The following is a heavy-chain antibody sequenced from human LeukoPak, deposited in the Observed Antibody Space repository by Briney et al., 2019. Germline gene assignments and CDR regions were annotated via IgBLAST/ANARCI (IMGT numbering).Heavy chain of an antibody. D-gene: IGHD3-16*02. CDR1: GGSFSGYC. CDR3: ARGNTFGGVIAYYYYYYYMDV. J-gene: IGHJ6*03. V-gene: IGHV4-34*01. CDR2: INHSGST. Sequence: PSETLSLTCAVYGGSFSGYCWSWIRQPPGKGLEWIGEINHSGSTNYNPSLKSRVTISVDTSKNQFSLKLSSVTAADTAVYYCARGNTFGGVIAYYYYYYYMDVWGKGTTVTVSS.